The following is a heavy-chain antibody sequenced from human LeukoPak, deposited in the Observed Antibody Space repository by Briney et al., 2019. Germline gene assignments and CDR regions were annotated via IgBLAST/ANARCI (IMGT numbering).Heavy chain of an antibody. CDR2: INPNTGNP. CDR1: GYTFTNYA. CDR3: ARAYQPLRGLSFPDS. J-gene: IGHJ5*01. V-gene: IGHV7-4-1*02. Sequence: GASVKVSCKASGYTFTNYAMNWVRQAPGRGLEWMGWINPNTGNPAYAQGFTGRFVFSLDTSVTTTYLQISGLKAEDTAVYYCARAYQPLRGLSFPDSWGQGTLVTVSS. D-gene: IGHD3-16*02.